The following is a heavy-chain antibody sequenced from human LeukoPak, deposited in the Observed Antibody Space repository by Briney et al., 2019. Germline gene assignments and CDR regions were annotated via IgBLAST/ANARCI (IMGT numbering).Heavy chain of an antibody. Sequence: GRSPRLSCAASGFTFSSYGMHWVRQAPGKGLEWVALISYDGSNKYYADSVKGRFTISRDNSKNTLYLQMNSLRAEDTAVYYCAKYYEAYCGGDCYSEWDYWGQGTLVTVSS. J-gene: IGHJ4*02. V-gene: IGHV3-30*18. D-gene: IGHD2-21*02. CDR1: GFTFSSYG. CDR3: AKYYEAYCGGDCYSEWDY. CDR2: ISYDGSNK.